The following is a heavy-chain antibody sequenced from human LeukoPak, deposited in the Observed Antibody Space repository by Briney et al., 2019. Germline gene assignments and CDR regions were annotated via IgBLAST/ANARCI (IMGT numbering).Heavy chain of an antibody. J-gene: IGHJ4*02. CDR3: TGNYYGSGSYADFDY. CDR2: IKQDGSEK. V-gene: IGHV3-7*03. Sequence: PGGSLRLSCAASGFTFSDYYMSWVRQAPGKGLEWVANIKQDGSEKYYVDSVKGRFTISRDNAKNSLYLQMDSLKTEDTAVYYCTGNYYGSGSYADFDYWGQGTLVTVSS. CDR1: GFTFSDYY. D-gene: IGHD3-10*01.